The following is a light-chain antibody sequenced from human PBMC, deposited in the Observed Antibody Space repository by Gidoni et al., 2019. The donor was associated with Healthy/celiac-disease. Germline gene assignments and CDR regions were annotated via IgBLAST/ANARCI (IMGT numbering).Light chain of an antibody. CDR1: QSDLYSSNNKNY. CDR2: WAS. V-gene: IGKV4-1*01. CDR3: QQYYSTPLT. Sequence: DIVMTQSTDSLDVSLGERATIDCKSSQSDLYSSNNKNYLAWYQQKPGQPPKLLIYWASTRESGVPDRFSGSGSGTDFTLTISSLQAEDVAIYYCQQYYSTPLTFGGGTKVEIK. J-gene: IGKJ4*01.